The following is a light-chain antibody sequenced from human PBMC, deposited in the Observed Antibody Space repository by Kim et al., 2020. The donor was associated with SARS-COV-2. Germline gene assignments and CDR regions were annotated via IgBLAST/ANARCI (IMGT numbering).Light chain of an antibody. CDR2: QHA. CDR3: QAWDSSTAV. J-gene: IGLJ3*02. V-gene: IGLV3-1*01. CDR1: KLGDKY. Sequence: SWSPGKTANITCSGAKLGDKYAYWYQQKPGQSPVLVIYQHAKRPSGISQRFSGSSSGNTATLTISPAQTVDEADYYCQAWDSSTAVFGGGTQLTVL.